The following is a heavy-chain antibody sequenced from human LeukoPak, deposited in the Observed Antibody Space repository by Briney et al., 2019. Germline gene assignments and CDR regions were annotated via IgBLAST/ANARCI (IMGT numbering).Heavy chain of an antibody. CDR1: GGSVSSSNFY. Sequence: PSETLSLTCTVSGGSVSSSNFYWAWIRQPPGKGLEWIGSIYYTGNTFCNPSLKSRGTLSIDTSKNQFSLKLSSVTAADTAVYYPIVVVNEGAVDYWGQGTLVTVSS. D-gene: IGHD3-22*01. J-gene: IGHJ4*02. V-gene: IGHV4-39*07. CDR3: IVVVNEGAVDY. CDR2: IYYTGNT.